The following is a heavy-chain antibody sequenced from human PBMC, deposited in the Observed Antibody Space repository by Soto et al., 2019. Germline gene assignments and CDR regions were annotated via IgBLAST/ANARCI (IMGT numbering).Heavy chain of an antibody. CDR3: ARGSDMITFGGVIVSHAFDI. J-gene: IGHJ3*02. V-gene: IGHV3-21*06. Sequence: EVQLVESGGGLVKPGGSLRLSCAASGFTFSSYSMNWVRQAPGKGLEWVSSISSSSSYIYYADSVKGRFTISRDNAKNSLYLHMNSLRAEDTAVYYCARGSDMITFGGVIVSHAFDIWGQGTMVTVSS. CDR2: ISSSSSYI. D-gene: IGHD3-16*02. CDR1: GFTFSSYS.